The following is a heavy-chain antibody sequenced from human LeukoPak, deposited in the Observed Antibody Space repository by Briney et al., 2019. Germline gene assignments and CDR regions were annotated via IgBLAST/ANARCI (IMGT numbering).Heavy chain of an antibody. CDR3: ARENRGGFDP. V-gene: IGHV4-31*03. J-gene: IGHJ5*02. Sequence: PSETLSLTCSVSDGSISSGGYYWSWIRQHPGKGLEWIGYIYYSGSTYYNPSLKSRVTISVDTSKNQFSLKLSSVTAADTAVYYCARENRGGFDPWGQGTLVTVSS. D-gene: IGHD1-14*01. CDR2: IYYSGST. CDR1: DGSISSGGYY.